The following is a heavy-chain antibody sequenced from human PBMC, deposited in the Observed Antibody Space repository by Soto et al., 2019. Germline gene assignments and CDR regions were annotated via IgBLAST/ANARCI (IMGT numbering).Heavy chain of an antibody. CDR3: ARGDRGAFDL. CDR1: GFTFDYYW. J-gene: IGHJ3*01. CDR2: IHSDGTST. Sequence: EVQLVESGGGLVQPGESLRLSCAASGFTFDYYWMHWGRQAPGKGLVWVSRIHSDGTSTTYADSVKGRFTISRDNAKNTLSLQMNSLRAEDTAVYYCARGDRGAFDLWGQGTVVTVSS. D-gene: IGHD1-26*01. V-gene: IGHV3-74*01.